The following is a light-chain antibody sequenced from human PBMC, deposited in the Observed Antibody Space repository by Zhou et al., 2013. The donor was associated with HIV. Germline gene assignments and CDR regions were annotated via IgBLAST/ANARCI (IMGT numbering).Light chain of an antibody. V-gene: IGKV1-5*03. J-gene: IGKJ2*01. Sequence: DIQMTQSPSTLSASVGDRVTITCRASQSISSWLAWYQQKPGKAPKLLIYKASSLESGVPSRFSGSGSGTEFTLTISSLQPDDFATYYCQQYDSFSGYTFGQGTKLEMK. CDR2: KAS. CDR1: QSISSW. CDR3: QQYDSFSGYT.